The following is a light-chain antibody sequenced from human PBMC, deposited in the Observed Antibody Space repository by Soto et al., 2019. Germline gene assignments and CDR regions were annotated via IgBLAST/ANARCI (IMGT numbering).Light chain of an antibody. CDR3: MQSTQLPPT. Sequence: VLITHXXLSLSVAPSRPSSIXSWSSQSFLHITGETFLFWYLQKPGQSPQLLIYEVSTRVSGVPDRFSGSGSGTDFTLEISRVETDDVGIYYCMQSTQLPPTCRHGTRMEI. J-gene: IGKJ5*01. CDR1: QSFLHITGETF. CDR2: EVS. V-gene: IGKV2D-29*02.